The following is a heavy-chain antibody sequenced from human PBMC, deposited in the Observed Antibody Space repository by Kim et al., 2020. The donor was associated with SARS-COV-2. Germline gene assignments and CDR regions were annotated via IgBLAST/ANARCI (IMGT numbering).Heavy chain of an antibody. Sequence: SETLSLTCTVSGGSISSGGYYWSWIRQHPGKGLEWIGYIYYSGSTYYNPSLKSRVTISVDTSKNQFSLKLSSVTAADTAVYYCVATTRGWFDPWGQGTLVTVSS. V-gene: IGHV4-31*03. J-gene: IGHJ5*02. D-gene: IGHD5-12*01. CDR1: GGSISSGGYY. CDR3: VATTRGWFDP. CDR2: IYYSGST.